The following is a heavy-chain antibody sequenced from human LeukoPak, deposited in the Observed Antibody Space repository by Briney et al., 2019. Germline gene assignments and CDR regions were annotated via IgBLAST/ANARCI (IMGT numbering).Heavy chain of an antibody. CDR1: GGSFSGYY. D-gene: IGHD6-13*01. J-gene: IGHJ1*01. V-gene: IGHV4-34*01. CDR3: ARDFWEQQPLVGNFQH. CDR2: INHSGST. Sequence: SETLSLTCAVYGGSFSGYYWSWIRQPPGKGLEWIGEINHSGSTNYNPSLKSRVTISVDTSKNQFSLKLSSVTAEDTAVYYCARDFWEQQPLVGNFQHWGQGTLVTVSS.